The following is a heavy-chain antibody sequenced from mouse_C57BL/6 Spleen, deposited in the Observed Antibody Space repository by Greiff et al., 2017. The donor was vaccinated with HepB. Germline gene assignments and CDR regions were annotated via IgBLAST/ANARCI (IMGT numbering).Heavy chain of an antibody. CDR1: GYSITSGYY. CDR2: ISYDGSN. Sequence: DVQLQESGPGPVKPSQSLSLTCSVTGYSITSGYYWNWIRQFPGNKLEWMGYISYDGSNNYNPSLKNRISITRDTSKNQFFLKLNSVTTEDTATYYCATSLRYPYWYFDVWGTGTTVTVSS. CDR3: ATSLRYPYWYFDV. J-gene: IGHJ1*03. V-gene: IGHV3-6*01. D-gene: IGHD1-1*01.